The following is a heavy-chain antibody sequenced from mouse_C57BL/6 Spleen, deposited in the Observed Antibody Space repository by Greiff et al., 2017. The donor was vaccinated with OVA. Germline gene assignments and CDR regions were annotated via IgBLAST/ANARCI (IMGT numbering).Heavy chain of an antibody. CDR1: GYTFTSYW. V-gene: IGHV1-55*01. CDR3: AREHYYFYY. CDR2: IYPGSGST. J-gene: IGHJ2*01. Sequence: QVHVKQPGAELVKPGASVKMSCKASGYTFTSYWITWVKQRPGQGLEWIGDIYPGSGSTNYNEKFKSKATLTVDTSSSTAYMQLSSLTSEDSAVYYCAREHYYFYYWGQGTTLTVSS.